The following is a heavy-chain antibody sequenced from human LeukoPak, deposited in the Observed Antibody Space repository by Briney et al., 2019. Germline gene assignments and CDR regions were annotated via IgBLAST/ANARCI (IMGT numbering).Heavy chain of an antibody. CDR1: GGSISSYY. D-gene: IGHD6-13*01. CDR2: IYYSGST. J-gene: IGHJ4*02. Sequence: KPSETLSLTCTVSGGSISSYYWSWIRQPPGKGLEWIGHIYYSGSTNYNPSLKSRVTISVDTSKNQCSLKLSSLTAADTAVYYCARGTYGSSWQLEHFDYWGQGTLVTVSS. V-gene: IGHV4-59*01. CDR3: ARGTYGSSWQLEHFDY.